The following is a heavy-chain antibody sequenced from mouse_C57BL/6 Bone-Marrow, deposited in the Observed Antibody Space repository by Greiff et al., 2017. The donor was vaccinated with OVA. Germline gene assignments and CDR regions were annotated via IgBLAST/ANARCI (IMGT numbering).Heavy chain of an antibody. Sequence: QVQLQQSGPGLVQPSQTLSITCTVSGFSLTSYGVHWVRQSPGQGLEWLGVIWSGGSTDYNAAFISRLSISKDNSKSQVFFKMNSLQADDTAIYYCARLAYWGQGTLVTVSA. V-gene: IGHV2-2*01. CDR3: ARLAY. CDR2: IWSGGST. CDR1: GFSLTSYG. J-gene: IGHJ3*01.